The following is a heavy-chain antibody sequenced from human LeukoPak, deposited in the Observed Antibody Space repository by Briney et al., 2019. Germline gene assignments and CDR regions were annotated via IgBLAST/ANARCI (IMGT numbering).Heavy chain of an antibody. CDR1: GYSISSGYY. D-gene: IGHD3-10*01. Sequence: SETLSLTCTVSGYSISSGYYWGWIRQPPGKGLEWIGSIHHSGNTYYNVSLKSRVTISVDTSKKQFSLKLSSVTAADTAVYYCARGSKVLWFGDLGSRHEGPFDPWGQGTLVTVSS. CDR2: IHHSGNT. V-gene: IGHV4-38-2*02. J-gene: IGHJ5*02. CDR3: ARGSKVLWFGDLGSRHEGPFDP.